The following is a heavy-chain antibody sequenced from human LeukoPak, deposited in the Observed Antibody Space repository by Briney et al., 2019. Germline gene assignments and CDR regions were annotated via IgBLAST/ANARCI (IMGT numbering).Heavy chain of an antibody. D-gene: IGHD4-11*01. V-gene: IGHV3-23*01. J-gene: IGHJ4*02. CDR3: AKGATLTTRMYYFDY. CDR1: GFTSSSYA. Sequence: GGSLRLSCAASGFTSSSYAMSWVRQAPGKGLEWVSGISGSGGSTYYADSVKGRFTISRDNAKNTLYVQMNSLRAEDTAVYYCAKGATLTTRMYYFDYWGQGTLVTVSS. CDR2: ISGSGGST.